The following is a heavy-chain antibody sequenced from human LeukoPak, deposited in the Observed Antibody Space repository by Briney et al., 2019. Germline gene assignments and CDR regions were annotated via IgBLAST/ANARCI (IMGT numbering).Heavy chain of an antibody. D-gene: IGHD5-12*01. J-gene: IGHJ4*02. CDR2: ISYDGSNK. CDR3: ARDWGSGYGDY. Sequence: GSLRLSCAASGFTFSSYAMHWVRQAPGKGLEWVAVISYDGSNKYYADSVKGRFTISRDNSKNTLYLQMNSLRAEDTAVYYCARDWGSGYGDYWGQGTLVTVSS. V-gene: IGHV3-30-3*01. CDR1: GFTFSSYA.